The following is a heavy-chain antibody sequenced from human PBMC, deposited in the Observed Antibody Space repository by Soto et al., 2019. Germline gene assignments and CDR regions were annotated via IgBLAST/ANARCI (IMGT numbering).Heavy chain of an antibody. CDR1: GGSFSGYY. D-gene: IGHD1-20*01. CDR3: ARGFSSGVTGTIGRYYYYYGTEG. Sequence: PSETLSLTCAVYGGSFSGYYWSWIRQPPGKGLEWIGEINHSGSTNYNPSLKSRVTISVDTSKNQFSLKLSSVTAADTAVYYCARGFSSGVTGTIGRYYYYYGTEGWGQGTTVSLSS. V-gene: IGHV4-34*01. CDR2: INHSGST. J-gene: IGHJ6*02.